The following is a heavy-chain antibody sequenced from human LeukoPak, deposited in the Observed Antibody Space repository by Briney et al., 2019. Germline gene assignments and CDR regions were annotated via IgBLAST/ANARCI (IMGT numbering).Heavy chain of an antibody. D-gene: IGHD2-15*01. CDR2: IHSSGTST. V-gene: IGHV3-23*05. CDR1: GFTFSTYW. CDR3: AAQRPQYCSGGTCYLGAFDY. J-gene: IGHJ4*02. Sequence: PGGSLRLSCAASGFTFSTYWMSWVRQAPGKGLEWVSYIHSSGTSTYYADSVKGRFTISRDNSKNTLYLQMNSLRTEYTAIYYCAAQRPQYCSGGTCYLGAFDYWGQETLVTVSS.